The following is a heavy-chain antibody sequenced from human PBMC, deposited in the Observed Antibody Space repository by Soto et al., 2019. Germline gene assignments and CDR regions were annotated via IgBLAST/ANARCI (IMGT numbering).Heavy chain of an antibody. D-gene: IGHD2-15*01. V-gene: IGHV3-23*01. CDR2: ISGSGGST. J-gene: IGHJ6*02. CDR3: GKGSAATNYFDYATDV. Sequence: EVQLLESGGGLVQPGGSLRLSCAASGFTFGIHAMRWVRQAPGKGLEWVSFISGSGGSTYYADSVKGRFTISRDNSKKTLYLQMNSLRGEDTAVYYCGKGSAATNYFDYATDVWGQGTTVTVSS. CDR1: GFTFGIHA.